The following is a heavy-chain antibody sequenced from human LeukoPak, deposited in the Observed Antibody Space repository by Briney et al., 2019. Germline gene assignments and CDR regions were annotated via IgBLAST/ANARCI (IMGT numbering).Heavy chain of an antibody. Sequence: GGSLRLSCAASGFTVSSNYMSWVRQAPGKGLEWVSVIYSNGDTYYPESVKGRFTISRDNSKNTLYLQMRSLRAEDTAVYYCAGDSLSPPQGDSWGQGTLVTVSS. V-gene: IGHV3-53*01. J-gene: IGHJ4*02. CDR3: AGDSLSPPQGDS. CDR2: IYSNGDT. D-gene: IGHD2/OR15-2a*01. CDR1: GFTVSSNY.